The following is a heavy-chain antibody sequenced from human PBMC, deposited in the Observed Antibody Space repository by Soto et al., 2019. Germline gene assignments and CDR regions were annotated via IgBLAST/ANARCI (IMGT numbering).Heavy chain of an antibody. J-gene: IGHJ4*02. Sequence: QGQLVESGGGAVQPGRSLRLSCAASGFIFNNYGMHWVRQAPGKGLEWVALISHDGSNKYYADYLKGRSTISRDNSKNTLYRQMNSLRAEDTAVYYCARDRPVKARSGSLSFWGQGTLVTVSS. D-gene: IGHD3-10*01. V-gene: IGHV3-30*03. CDR2: ISHDGSNK. CDR1: GFIFNNYG. CDR3: ARDRPVKARSGSLSF.